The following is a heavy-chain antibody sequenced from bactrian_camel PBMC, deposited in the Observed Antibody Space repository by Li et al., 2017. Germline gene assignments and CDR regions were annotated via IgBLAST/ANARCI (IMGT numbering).Heavy chain of an antibody. Sequence: HVQLVESGGGSVQAGGSLRLSCSASGHTFSSNNCLAWFRQAPGKEREGVAVISTGGISTYYADSVKGRFTISRDNAKNTLYLQLDSLRTEDTAMYYCAKDSGSQLGWYYDYWGQGTQVTVS. CDR1: GHTFSSNNC. CDR2: ISTGGIST. CDR3: AKDSGSQLGWYYDY. J-gene: IGHJ4*01. V-gene: IGHV3S1*01. D-gene: IGHD5*01.